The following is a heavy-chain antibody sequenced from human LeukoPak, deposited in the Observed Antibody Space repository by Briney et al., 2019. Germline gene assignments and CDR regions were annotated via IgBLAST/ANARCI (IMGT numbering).Heavy chain of an antibody. V-gene: IGHV4-30-4*01. CDR1: GGSISSGDYY. D-gene: IGHD2-15*01. J-gene: IGHJ4*02. Sequence: SQTLSLTCTVSGGSISSGDYYWSWIRQPPGKGLEWIGYIYYSGSTYYNPSLKSRVTISVDTSKNQFSLKLSSVTAADTAVYYCARGVGYCSGGSCYLDYWGQGTLVTVSS. CDR2: IYYSGST. CDR3: ARGVGYCSGGSCYLDY.